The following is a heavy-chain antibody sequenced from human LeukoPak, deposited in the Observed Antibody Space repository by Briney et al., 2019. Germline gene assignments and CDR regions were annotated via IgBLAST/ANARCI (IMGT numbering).Heavy chain of an antibody. CDR3: ARGYSVVVPAAINNWLDP. D-gene: IGHD2-2*01. Sequence: PGGSLRLSCAASGYTFTGYYMHWVRQAPGQGLEWMGWINPNSGGTNYAQKFQGRVTMTRDTSISTAYMELSRLRSDDTAVYYCARGYSVVVPAAINNWLDPWGQGTLVTVSS. CDR1: GYTFTGYY. J-gene: IGHJ5*02. CDR2: INPNSGGT. V-gene: IGHV1-2*02.